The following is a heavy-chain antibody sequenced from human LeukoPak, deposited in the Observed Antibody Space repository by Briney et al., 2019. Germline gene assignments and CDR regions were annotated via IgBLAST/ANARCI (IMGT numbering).Heavy chain of an antibody. CDR2: IYNSGST. Sequence: SETLSLTCTVSGGSISSGAYYWSWIRPLPGKGLEWIGYIYNSGSTDYNPSLKSRLTISVDTSKNQFSLKLSSVTAADTAVYYCARDRRVTIFGVVTHRWFDPWGQGTLVTVSS. CDR1: GGSISSGAYY. D-gene: IGHD3-3*01. CDR3: ARDRRVTIFGVVTHRWFDP. J-gene: IGHJ5*02. V-gene: IGHV4-31*03.